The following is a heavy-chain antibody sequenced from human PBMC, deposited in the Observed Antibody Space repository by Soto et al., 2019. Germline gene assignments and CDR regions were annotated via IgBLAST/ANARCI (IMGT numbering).Heavy chain of an antibody. CDR3: EGGPTDYYDNSCDYFLYY. D-gene: IGHD3-22*01. Sequence: QVQLVQSGADVKKPRASVQVSCKASGYTFTTYGMSWVRQAPGQVLDWMGWISTYNGNTKYAERLQGRVTMTTDTTTRRAYMELRSLRSDDTAVYYGEGGPTDYYDNSCDYFLYYWCQGTLGTVSS. CDR2: ISTYNGNT. J-gene: IGHJ4*02. CDR1: GYTFTTYG. V-gene: IGHV1-18*01.